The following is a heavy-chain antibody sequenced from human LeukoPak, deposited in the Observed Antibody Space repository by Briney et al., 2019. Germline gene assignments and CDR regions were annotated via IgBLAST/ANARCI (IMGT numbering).Heavy chain of an antibody. CDR1: GFIFSSFS. CDR3: ARDALMTTFGGVVVSGDYYFDY. D-gene: IGHD3-16*02. CDR2: ISSTSTTI. V-gene: IGHV3-48*01. J-gene: IGHJ4*02. Sequence: PGGSLRLSCAASGFIFSSFSLNWVRQAPGKGLEWVSYISSTSTTIYYADSVKGRFTISRDNAKNSLYLQMNSLRAEDSAVYYCARDALMTTFGGVVVSGDYYFDYWGQGTLVTVSS.